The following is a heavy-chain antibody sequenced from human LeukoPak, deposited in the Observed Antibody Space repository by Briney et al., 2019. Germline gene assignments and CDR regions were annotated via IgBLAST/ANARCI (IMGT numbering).Heavy chain of an antibody. CDR2: ITNSGSTI. D-gene: IGHD2-2*01. CDR1: GFSFSDYY. Sequence: RGSLRLSCAASGFSFSDYYMSWVRQAPGKGLEWISYITNSGSTIYYAESVKGRFTISRDDAKNSLYLQMNNLRAEDTAVYYCARDRDCGTTTCSVDYWGQGTLVTVSS. CDR3: ARDRDCGTTTCSVDY. J-gene: IGHJ4*02. V-gene: IGHV3-11*01.